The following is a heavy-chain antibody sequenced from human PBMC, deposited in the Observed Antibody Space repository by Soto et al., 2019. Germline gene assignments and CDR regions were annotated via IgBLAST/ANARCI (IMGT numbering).Heavy chain of an antibody. Sequence: ASVKISCKASGYTFTGYYMHWVRQAPGQGLEWMGWINPNSGGTNYAQKFQGRVTMTRDTSISTAYMELSRLRSDDTAVYYCARDRVAALGYYYYGMEVWGEGTTVTVSS. D-gene: IGHD6-13*01. J-gene: IGHJ6*02. V-gene: IGHV1-2*02. CDR1: GYTFTGYY. CDR3: ARDRVAALGYYYYGMEV. CDR2: INPNSGGT.